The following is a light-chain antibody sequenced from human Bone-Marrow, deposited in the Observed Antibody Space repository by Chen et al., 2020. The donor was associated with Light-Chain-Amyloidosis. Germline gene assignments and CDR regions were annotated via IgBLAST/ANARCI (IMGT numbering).Light chain of an antibody. V-gene: IGLV2-14*03. J-gene: IGLJ1*01. CDR2: DVS. Sequence: QSALTQPASVSGSPGQSITISCTGTSGDVGAYNYVSLYQQHPGKAPKLLIYDVSNRPSGVSNRFSGSKSGNTASLTISGLQAEDEADYYCNSYTTSDTYVFGTGTEVTVL. CDR1: SGDVGAYNY. CDR3: NSYTTSDTYV.